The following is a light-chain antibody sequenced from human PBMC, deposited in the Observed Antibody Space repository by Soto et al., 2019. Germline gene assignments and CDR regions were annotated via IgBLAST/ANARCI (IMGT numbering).Light chain of an antibody. J-gene: IGLJ1*01. CDR1: SSDVGGFSF. CDR3: CSYAGSSTI. V-gene: IGLV2-23*01. CDR2: EGS. Sequence: QSVLTQPASVSGSPGQSITISCTGSSSDVGGFSFVSWYQQHPGKAPKLMIYEGSKRPSGVSNRFSGSKSGNTASLTISGLQAEDEADYYCCSYAGSSTIFGTGTKVTVL.